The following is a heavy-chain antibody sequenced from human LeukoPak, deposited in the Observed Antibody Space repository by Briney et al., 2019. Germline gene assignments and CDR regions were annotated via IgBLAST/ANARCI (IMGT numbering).Heavy chain of an antibody. J-gene: IGHJ3*02. CDR2: INSDGSST. D-gene: IGHD1-26*01. V-gene: IGHV3-74*01. CDR1: GFTFSSYW. CDR3: ARDWNSGSYYAFDI. Sequence: GGSLRLSCAASGFTFSSYWMHWVRQAPGKGLGWVSRINSDGSSTSYADSVKGRFTIPRDNSKNTLYLHVNSLRPEDTAVYYCARDWNSGSYYAFDIWGQGTMVTVSS.